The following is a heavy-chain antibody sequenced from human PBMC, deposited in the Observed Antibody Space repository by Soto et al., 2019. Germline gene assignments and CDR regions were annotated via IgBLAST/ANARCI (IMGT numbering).Heavy chain of an antibody. CDR1: GGSFGGYY. CDR2: INHSGST. Sequence: KPSETLSLTCAVYGGSFGGYYWSWMRHPPGKGLAWVGEINHSGSTNYNPSLKTRATISVDTSKNQFSLKLTALTPADSAIYYCAKEKDYDFVWGSDRYTPHYWGQGTLVTVSS. D-gene: IGHD3-16*02. J-gene: IGHJ4*02. V-gene: IGHV4-34*01. CDR3: AKEKDYDFVWGSDRYTPHY.